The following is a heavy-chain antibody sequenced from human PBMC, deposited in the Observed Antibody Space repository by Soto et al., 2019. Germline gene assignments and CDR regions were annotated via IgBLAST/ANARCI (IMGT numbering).Heavy chain of an antibody. J-gene: IGHJ4*02. Sequence: QVQLVQSGAEVKKPGSSVQVPCKASGGGNLRDYRTTWVRQAPGQGLEWMGGIIPKLGSANYAQNFQGRVTITADESTSTVYMELRSLRSEDTAVYYCARGGDGYTFGAVYWGQGTPVTVSS. V-gene: IGHV1-69*01. CDR1: GGGNLRDYR. D-gene: IGHD2-21*01. CDR2: IIPKLGSA. CDR3: ARGGDGYTFGAVY.